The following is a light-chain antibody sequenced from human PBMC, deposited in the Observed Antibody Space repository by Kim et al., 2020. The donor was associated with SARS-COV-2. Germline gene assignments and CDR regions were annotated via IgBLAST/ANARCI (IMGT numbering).Light chain of an antibody. V-gene: IGLV2-8*01. Sequence: SPTMSPTGTIMDVGRYHDVTWYQQKPGKVLIHEVYEGSTRASGVPDRFSASKSGNTASLTVYGLEAEDEADYYCSSYAGNNVVFGGGTQLTVL. CDR2: EGS. CDR3: SSYAGNNVV. J-gene: IGLJ2*01. CDR1: IMDVGRYHD.